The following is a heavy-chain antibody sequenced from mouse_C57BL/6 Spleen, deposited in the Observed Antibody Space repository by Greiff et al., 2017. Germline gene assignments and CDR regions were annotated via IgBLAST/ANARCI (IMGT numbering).Heavy chain of an antibody. J-gene: IGHJ4*01. CDR1: GFTFSDYG. CDR2: ISSGSSTI. CDR3: ARAGYWGYGMGY. V-gene: IGHV5-17*01. D-gene: IGHD3-1*01. Sequence: DVMLVESGGGLVKPGGSLKLSCAASGFTFSDYGMHWVRQAPEKGLEWVAYISSGSSTIYYADTVKGRVTISRDTANNTLFLQMTSLRSEDTAMYYCARAGYWGYGMGYWGQGTSVTVSS.